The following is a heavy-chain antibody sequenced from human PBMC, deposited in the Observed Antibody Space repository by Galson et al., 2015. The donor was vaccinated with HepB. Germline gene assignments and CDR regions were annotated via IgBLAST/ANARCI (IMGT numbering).Heavy chain of an antibody. CDR1: GFTFSSYG. CDR2: IRYDGSNK. J-gene: IGHJ4*02. Sequence: SLRLSCAASGFTFSSYGMHWVRQAPGKGLEWVAFIRYDGSNKYYADSVKGRFTISRDNSKNTLYLQMNSLRAEDTAVYYCTKDALRGGTSPDYWGQGTLVTVSS. V-gene: IGHV3-30*02. D-gene: IGHD2-15*01. CDR3: TKDALRGGTSPDY.